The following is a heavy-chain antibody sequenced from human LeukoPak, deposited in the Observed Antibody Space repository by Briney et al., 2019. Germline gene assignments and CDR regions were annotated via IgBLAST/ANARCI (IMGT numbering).Heavy chain of an antibody. V-gene: IGHV4-30-4*08. CDR1: GGSISSGDYY. Sequence: SQTLSLTCTVSGGSISSGDYYWSWIRQPPGKGPEWIGNIYYSGSTYYNPSLKSRVTISVDTSKNQFSPKLSSVTAADTAVYYCARGGGVSYSSGWYVTYYYYYMDVWGKGTTVTVSS. D-gene: IGHD6-19*01. J-gene: IGHJ6*03. CDR2: IYYSGST. CDR3: ARGGGVSYSSGWYVTYYYYYMDV.